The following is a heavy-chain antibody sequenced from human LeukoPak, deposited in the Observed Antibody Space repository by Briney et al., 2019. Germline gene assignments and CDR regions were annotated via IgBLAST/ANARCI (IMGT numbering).Heavy chain of an antibody. J-gene: IGHJ5*02. Sequence: ASLRVSSKPSGYTFTVYYMHSVRQAPGQGREWMGWINPNSGVTNYGQKIQGRVTMNRDTSISTAYMEMSRLRSDDTAVYYCARDNGYCTNGVCLGYNWFDTGGQGTLATVSS. D-gene: IGHD2-8*01. CDR3: ARDNGYCTNGVCLGYNWFDT. V-gene: IGHV1-2*02. CDR2: INPNSGVT. CDR1: GYTFTVYY.